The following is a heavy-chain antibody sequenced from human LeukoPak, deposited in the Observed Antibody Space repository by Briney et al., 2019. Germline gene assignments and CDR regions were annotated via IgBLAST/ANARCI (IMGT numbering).Heavy chain of an antibody. CDR1: GFTFSSYW. D-gene: IGHD3-10*01. CDR2: INSDGSTT. Sequence: GGSLRLSCAASGFTFSSYWMHWVRQAPGKGLVWVSNINSDGSTTTYADSVKGRFTISRDNSKNTLYLQMNSLRAEDTAIYYCAKGSMVRGDWDYWGQGTLVTVSS. V-gene: IGHV3-74*01. CDR3: AKGSMVRGDWDY. J-gene: IGHJ4*02.